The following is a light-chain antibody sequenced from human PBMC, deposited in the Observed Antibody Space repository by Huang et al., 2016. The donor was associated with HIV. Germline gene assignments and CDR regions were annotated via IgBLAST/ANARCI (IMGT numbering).Light chain of an antibody. Sequence: DIVMTQSPESLAVSLGGRATINCKSSQSVLYSSTNKNYLTWYQQKPGQPPKLLIYWASTRDSGVPYRFSGSGSGTDFTLTISSLQAEDVAVYYCQQFYTTPLTFGQGTKLEIK. CDR2: WAS. CDR1: QSVLYSSTNKNY. CDR3: QQFYTTPLT. J-gene: IGKJ2*01. V-gene: IGKV4-1*01.